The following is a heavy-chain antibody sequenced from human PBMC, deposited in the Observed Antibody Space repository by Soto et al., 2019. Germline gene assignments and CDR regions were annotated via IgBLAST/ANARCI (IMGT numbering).Heavy chain of an antibody. CDR2: ISAYNGNT. D-gene: IGHD2-2*02. J-gene: IGHJ5*02. V-gene: IGHV1-18*04. CDR3: ARQDVVVPRAIPDVDP. CDR1: GYTFNMYG. Sequence: VDSVKVSCKASGYTFNMYGITWVRQAPGQGLEWMGWISAYNGNTNYAQKLQGRVTMTTDTSTSTAYMELRSLRSDDTAVYYCARQDVVVPRAIPDVDPGGQ.